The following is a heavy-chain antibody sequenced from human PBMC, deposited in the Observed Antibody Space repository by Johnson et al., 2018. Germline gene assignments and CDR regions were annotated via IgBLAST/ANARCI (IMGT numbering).Heavy chain of an antibody. CDR1: GFTFDDHA. CDR2: ISWNGGSI. D-gene: IGHD3-16*01. CDR3: AKEGVDDAFES. J-gene: IGHJ3*02. Sequence: VQLVQSGGGLAQPGRSLRLSCAASGFTFDDHAMHWVRQVPGKGLEWVSGISWNGGSISYVDSVRGRFTISRYNAKNSLYLQMNSLRVVDTAFYYCAKEGVDDAFESWGQGTMVTVSS. V-gene: IGHV3-9*01.